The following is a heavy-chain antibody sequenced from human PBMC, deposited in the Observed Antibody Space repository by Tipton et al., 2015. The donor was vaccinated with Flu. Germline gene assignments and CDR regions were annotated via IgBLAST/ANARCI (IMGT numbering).Heavy chain of an antibody. CDR1: GGSMSSFC. CDR2: MYVSGST. J-gene: IGHJ4*02. V-gene: IGHV4-4*07. Sequence: TLSLTCTVSGGSMSSFCWTWIRQPAGKGLEWIGRMYVSGSTKYNPSLKSRVTMSVDTSKNQFSLKLSSVTAADTAVYYCARGSGSDSDVTFYFWGQGTLVTVSS. CDR3: ARGSGSDSDVTFYF. D-gene: IGHD3-10*01.